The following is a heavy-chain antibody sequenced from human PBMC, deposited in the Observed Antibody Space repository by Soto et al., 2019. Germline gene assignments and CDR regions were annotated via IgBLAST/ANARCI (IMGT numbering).Heavy chain of an antibody. CDR1: GYTLTELS. J-gene: IGHJ4*02. CDR2: FDPEDGET. CDR3: AKDLFVVVVAAQNDY. V-gene: IGHV1-24*01. Sequence: ASVKVSCKVSGYTLTELSMHWVRQAPGKGLEWMGGFDPEDGETIYAQKFQGRVTMTEDTSTDTAYMELSSLRSEDTAVYYCAKDLFVVVVAAQNDYWGQGTLVNVSS. D-gene: IGHD2-15*01.